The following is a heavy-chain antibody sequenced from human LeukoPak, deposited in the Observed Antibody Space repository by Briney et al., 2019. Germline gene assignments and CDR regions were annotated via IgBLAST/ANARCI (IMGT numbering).Heavy chain of an antibody. V-gene: IGHV4-39*07. CDR2: IYYSGST. J-gene: IGHJ5*02. CDR3: ARAGGYDGLYNWFDP. CDR1: GGSISGSNYY. Sequence: SETLSLTCTVSGGSISGSNYYWGWIRQPPGTGLEWIGSIYYSGSTYYNPSFKSRVTKSVDTSKNQFSLKLSSVTAADTAVYYCARAGGYDGLYNWFDPWGQGTLVTVSS. D-gene: IGHD5-12*01.